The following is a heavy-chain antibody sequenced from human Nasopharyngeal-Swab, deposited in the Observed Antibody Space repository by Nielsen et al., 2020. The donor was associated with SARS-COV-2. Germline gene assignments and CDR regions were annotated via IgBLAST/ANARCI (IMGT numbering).Heavy chain of an antibody. CDR3: ARGQGPRHYYDSSGYYYDVLGRGYYFDY. CDR2: VNHSGST. D-gene: IGHD3-22*01. V-gene: IGHV4-34*01. Sequence: WIRQPPGKGLEWIGEVNHSGSTNYNPSLKSRVTISVDTSKNQFSLNLSSVTAADTAVYYCARGQGPRHYYDSSGYYYDVLGRGYYFDYWGQGTLVTVSS. J-gene: IGHJ4*02.